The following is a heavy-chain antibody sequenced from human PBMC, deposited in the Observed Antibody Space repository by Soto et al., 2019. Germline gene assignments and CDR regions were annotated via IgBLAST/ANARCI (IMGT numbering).Heavy chain of an antibody. CDR1: GFTLSNSG. J-gene: IGHJ4*02. Sequence: QVQLVESGGGVVQPGRSLTLSCEVSGFTLSNSGIHWVRQAPDKGLEWVATIAYEGKTKKYADSAKGRFTISRDISKSTVYLQMNSLRREDTATYYCAKSTSGYGGASDFWGQGTVVTVS. CDR3: AKSTSGYGGASDF. D-gene: IGHD4-17*01. V-gene: IGHV3-30*18. CDR2: IAYEGKTK.